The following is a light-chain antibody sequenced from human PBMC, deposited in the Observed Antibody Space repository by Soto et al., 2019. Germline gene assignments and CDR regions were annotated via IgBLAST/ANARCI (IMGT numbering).Light chain of an antibody. Sequence: SQSAATLSVSTGKRATLSGRASQSVSSNLAWYQQKPGQAPRLLIYGASSRATSIPDRISGSGSGTDFTLTIGRLEPEDVAVYYCHQYGISPPRTFGQGTKVDIK. V-gene: IGKV3-20*01. CDR1: QSVSSN. CDR2: GAS. J-gene: IGKJ1*01. CDR3: HQYGISPPRT.